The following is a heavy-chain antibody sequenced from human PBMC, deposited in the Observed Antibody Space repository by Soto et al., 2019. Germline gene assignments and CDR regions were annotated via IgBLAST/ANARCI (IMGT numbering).Heavy chain of an antibody. J-gene: IGHJ4*02. Sequence: PSETLSLTCTVSGGSISSYYWSWIRQPPGKGLEWIGYIYYSGSTNYNPYIKSRVTKTVDTSKNQYSQKLSSVTAADTAVYYCARDVWGNFDYWGQGTLVTVSS. CDR2: IYYSGST. V-gene: IGHV4-59*01. CDR3: ARDVWGNFDY. D-gene: IGHD3-16*01. CDR1: GGSISSYY.